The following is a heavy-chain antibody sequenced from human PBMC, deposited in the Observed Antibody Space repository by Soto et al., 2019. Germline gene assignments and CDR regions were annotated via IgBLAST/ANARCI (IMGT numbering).Heavy chain of an antibody. J-gene: IGHJ6*02. V-gene: IGHV3-30-3*01. D-gene: IGHD1-26*01. CDR3: ARDQLLGATYSPGMDV. Sequence: GGSLRLSCAASGFTFSSYAMHWVRQAPGKGLEWVAVISYDGSNKYYADSVKGRFTISRDNSKNTLYLQMNSLRAEDTAVYYCARDQLLGATYSPGMDVWGQGTTVTVSS. CDR2: ISYDGSNK. CDR1: GFTFSSYA.